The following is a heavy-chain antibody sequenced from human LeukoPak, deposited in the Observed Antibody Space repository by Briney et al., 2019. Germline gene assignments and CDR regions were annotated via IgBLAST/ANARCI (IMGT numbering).Heavy chain of an antibody. CDR1: GFTFSSYG. V-gene: IGHV3-33*01. CDR2: IWYDGSNK. Sequence: GRSLRLSCAASGFTFSSYGMHWVRQAPGKGLEWVAVIWYDGSNKYYAGSVKGRFTISRDNSKNTLYLQMNSLRAEDTAVYYCARAEGIAAAGNFDYWGQGTLVTVSS. CDR3: ARAEGIAAAGNFDY. J-gene: IGHJ4*02. D-gene: IGHD6-13*01.